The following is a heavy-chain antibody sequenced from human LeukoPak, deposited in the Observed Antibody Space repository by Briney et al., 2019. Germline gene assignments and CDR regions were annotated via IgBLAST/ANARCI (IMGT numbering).Heavy chain of an antibody. CDR3: ARSRGSSWPNYYYFDY. D-gene: IGHD6-13*01. CDR1: GGSISSNSYY. V-gene: IGHV4-39*07. J-gene: IGHJ4*02. Sequence: SETLSLTRTVSGGSISSNSYYWGWIRQPPGKGLEWIGSINYSGSTYYNPSLKSRVTLSVDTSKNQFSLKLSSVTAADTAVYYCARSRGSSWPNYYYFDYWGQGTLVTVSS. CDR2: INYSGST.